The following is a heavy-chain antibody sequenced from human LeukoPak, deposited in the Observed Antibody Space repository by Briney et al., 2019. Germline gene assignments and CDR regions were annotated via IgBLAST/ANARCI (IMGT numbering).Heavy chain of an antibody. D-gene: IGHD4-17*01. V-gene: IGHV3-30*02. J-gene: IGHJ4*02. CDR2: IRYDGSNK. Sequence: GGSLRLSCAASGFTFSSYGMHWVRQAPGKGLEWVAFIRYDGSNKYYADSVKGRFTISRDNSKNTLYLQMNSLRAEDTAVYYCTTIDYGDYPPFDYWGQGTLVTVSS. CDR3: TTIDYGDYPPFDY. CDR1: GFTFSSYG.